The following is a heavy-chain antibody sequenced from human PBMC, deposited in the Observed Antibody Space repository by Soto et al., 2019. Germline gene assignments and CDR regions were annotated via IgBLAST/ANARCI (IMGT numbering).Heavy chain of an antibody. CDR1: GYSFTSYW. D-gene: IGHD3-10*01. V-gene: IGHV5-51*01. CDR3: GGTLFGGYGSGGGYYGMDV. CDR2: IYPGDSDT. Sequence: GESLKISCXGSGYSFTSYWIGWVRQMPGKGLEWMGIIYPGDSDTRYSPSFQGQVTISADKSISTAYLQWSSLKASDTAMHDGGGTLFGGYGSGGGYYGMDVWGQGTTVTVSS. J-gene: IGHJ6*02.